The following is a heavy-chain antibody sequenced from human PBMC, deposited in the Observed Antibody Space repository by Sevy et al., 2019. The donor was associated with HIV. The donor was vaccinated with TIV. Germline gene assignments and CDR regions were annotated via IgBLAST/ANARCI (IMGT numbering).Heavy chain of an antibody. CDR2: INPNSGGT. Sequence: ASVNVSCKASGYTFTGYYMHWVRQAPGQGLEWMGWINPNSGGTNYAQKFQGRVTMTRDTSISTAYMELSRLRSDDTAVYYCARVGRATTLEKDAFDIWGQGTMVTVSS. CDR3: ARVGRATTLEKDAFDI. J-gene: IGHJ3*02. CDR1: GYTFTGYY. V-gene: IGHV1-2*02. D-gene: IGHD1-1*01.